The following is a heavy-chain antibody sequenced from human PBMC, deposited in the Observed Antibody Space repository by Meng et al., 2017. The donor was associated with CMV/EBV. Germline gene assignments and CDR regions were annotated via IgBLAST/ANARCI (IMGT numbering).Heavy chain of an antibody. CDR3: AKDLPYSYGYGMDV. CDR2: ISWNSGSI. Sequence: SLKISCAASGFTFDDYAMHWVRQAPGKGLEWVSGISWNSGSIGYADSVKGRFTISRDNAKNSLYLQMNSLRAEDTALYYCAKDLPYSYGYGMDVWGQGTTVTAP. D-gene: IGHD5-18*01. CDR1: GFTFDDYA. J-gene: IGHJ6*02. V-gene: IGHV3-9*01.